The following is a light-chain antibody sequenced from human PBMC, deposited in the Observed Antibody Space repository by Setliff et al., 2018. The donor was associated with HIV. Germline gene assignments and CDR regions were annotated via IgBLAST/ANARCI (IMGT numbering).Light chain of an antibody. CDR1: NIGRKS. CDR2: YDK. V-gene: IGLV3-21*04. CDR3: QGWDGSGDHPI. J-gene: IGLJ2*01. Sequence: SYELTQPPSVSVAPGKTARITCGGDNIGRKSVNWYQQKPGQAPVLVIYYDKDRPSGIPDRFSGSNSGNSATLTISRVEAGDEGDYYCQGWDGSGDHPIFGGGTKVTVL.